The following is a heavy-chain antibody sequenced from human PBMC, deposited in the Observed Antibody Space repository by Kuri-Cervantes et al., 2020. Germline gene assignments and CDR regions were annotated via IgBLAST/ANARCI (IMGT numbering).Heavy chain of an antibody. CDR3: ARCGSYWVGLFDY. CDR1: GFTVSSNY. Sequence: GGSLRLSCAASGFTVSSNYMSWVRQAPGKGLEWVSVIYSDGSTYYADSVKDRFTISRDNSKNTLYLQMSSLRAEDTAVYYCARCGSYWVGLFDYWGQGALVTVSS. V-gene: IGHV3-66*01. J-gene: IGHJ4*02. CDR2: IYSDGST. D-gene: IGHD1-26*01.